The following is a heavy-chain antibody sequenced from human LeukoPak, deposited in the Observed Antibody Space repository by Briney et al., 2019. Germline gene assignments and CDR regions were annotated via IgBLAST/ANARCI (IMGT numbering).Heavy chain of an antibody. CDR1: GFTFSSYA. J-gene: IGHJ5*02. Sequence: GGSLRLSCAASGFTFSSYAMHWVRQAPGKGLEWVGFIRYDGNNKNYADSAKGRFTISRDNSKDTRYLQMNSMAAETTALYYSAKGDDYGANTPLPKYNWFDPWGQGTLVTVSS. V-gene: IGHV3-30*02. D-gene: IGHD4-23*01. CDR3: AKGDDYGANTPLPKYNWFDP. CDR2: IRYDGNNK.